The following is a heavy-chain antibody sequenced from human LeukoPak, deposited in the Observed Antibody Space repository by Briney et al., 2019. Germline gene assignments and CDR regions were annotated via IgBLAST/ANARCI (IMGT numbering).Heavy chain of an antibody. V-gene: IGHV3-48*02. CDR1: GFTFSSYN. CDR2: ISSSGSTI. Sequence: GGSLRLSCAASGFTFSSYNMNWVRQAPGKGLEWVSNISSSGSTIYFADSVKGRFTISRDNAKNSLYLQMNSLRDEDTAVYYCARLEYYYVSGNYYKLFDYWGQGTLVTVCS. J-gene: IGHJ4*02. D-gene: IGHD3-10*01. CDR3: ARLEYYYVSGNYYKLFDY.